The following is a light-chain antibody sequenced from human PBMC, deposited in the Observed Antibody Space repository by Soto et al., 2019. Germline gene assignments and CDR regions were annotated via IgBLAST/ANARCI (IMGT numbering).Light chain of an antibody. Sequence: IPQSPATLSVSPPPRASLPCTASHYVYSNVAWFQQRPGQAPRLLIYRASTRATGTPARFSGSGSGTEFTLTITSLQSEDFALYYCQQYHNLWTFGQGTKVDIK. CDR3: QQYHNLWT. CDR2: RAS. V-gene: IGKV3-15*01. J-gene: IGKJ1*01. CDR1: HYVYSN.